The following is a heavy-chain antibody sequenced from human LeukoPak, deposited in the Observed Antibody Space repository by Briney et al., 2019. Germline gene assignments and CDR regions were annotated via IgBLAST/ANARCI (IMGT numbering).Heavy chain of an antibody. CDR1: GGSISGYY. V-gene: IGHV4-4*07. D-gene: IGHD1-14*01. Sequence: SETLSLTCTVSGGSISGYYWSWVRQPAGKGLEWIGRIYTSGSTNYNPSLESRVTMSVDTSKNQFFLKLSSVTAADTAVYYCARIGHQNLDYWGQGTLVTVSS. CDR2: IYTSGST. CDR3: ARIGHQNLDY. J-gene: IGHJ4*02.